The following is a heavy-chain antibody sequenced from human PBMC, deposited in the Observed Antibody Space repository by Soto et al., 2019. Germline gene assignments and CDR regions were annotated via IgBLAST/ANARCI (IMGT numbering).Heavy chain of an antibody. CDR3: ARAISGFVS. CDR2: INTGNGNT. D-gene: IGHD5-12*01. Sequence: QVQLVQSGAEVKKPGASVKVACKASGITYTTYAIHWVRQAPGQGLEWMGWINTGNGNTRYSQRLQGRVPLTTDTSASTAYMDASSLTSEDTAVFYCARAISGFVSWGQGTLITVSS. V-gene: IGHV1-3*04. J-gene: IGHJ5*02. CDR1: GITYTTYA.